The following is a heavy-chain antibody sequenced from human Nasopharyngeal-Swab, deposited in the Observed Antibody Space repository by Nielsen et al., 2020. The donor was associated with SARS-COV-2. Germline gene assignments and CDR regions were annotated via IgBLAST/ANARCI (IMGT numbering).Heavy chain of an antibody. V-gene: IGHV5-51*01. CDR1: GYSFTSYW. CDR3: ARHGAGCSGGSCKRLTYYYYGMDV. CDR2: IYPGDSDT. J-gene: IGHJ6*02. D-gene: IGHD2-15*01. Sequence: GESLKISCKGSGYSFTSYWIGWVRQMPGKGLEWTGIIYPGDSDTRYSPSFQGQVTISADKSISTAYLQWSSLKASDTAMYYCARHGAGCSGGSCKRLTYYYYGMDVWGQGTTVTVSS.